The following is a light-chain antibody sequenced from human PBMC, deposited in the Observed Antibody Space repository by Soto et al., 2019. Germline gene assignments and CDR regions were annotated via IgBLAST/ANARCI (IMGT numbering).Light chain of an antibody. CDR1: QSISTY. Sequence: DIQMTQSPSSVSASIGDRVTITCRASQSISTYLHWYQHKPGKAPKLLIYTASILQGGVPSRFSGSGSGTDFTLTISSLQPEDFATYYCQQSDSIPHTFGQGTKVDSK. CDR2: TAS. CDR3: QQSDSIPHT. J-gene: IGKJ2*01. V-gene: IGKV1-39*01.